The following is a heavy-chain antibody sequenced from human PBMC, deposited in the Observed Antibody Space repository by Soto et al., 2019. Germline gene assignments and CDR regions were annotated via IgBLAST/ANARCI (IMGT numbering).Heavy chain of an antibody. D-gene: IGHD6-6*01. J-gene: IGHJ5*02. CDR3: ARSSIAARPGWFDP. CDR1: GYTFTGYY. Sequence: ASVKVSSKASGYTFTGYYMHWVRQAPGQGLEWMGWTNPNSGGTNYAQKFQGWVTMTRDTSISTAYMELSRLRSDDTAVYYCARSSIAARPGWFDPWGQGTLVTVAS. CDR2: TNPNSGGT. V-gene: IGHV1-2*04.